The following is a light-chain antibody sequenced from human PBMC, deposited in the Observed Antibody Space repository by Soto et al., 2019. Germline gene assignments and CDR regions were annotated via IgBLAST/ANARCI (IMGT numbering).Light chain of an antibody. V-gene: IGLV2-11*01. CDR3: CSYAGRLLVG. CDR1: SGDVGAYNY. Sequence: QSVLTQPRSVSASPGQSVTISCTGTSGDVGAYNYVSWSQQYPGKAPKLIIYDVDQRPSGVPDRFVGSKSGNTATLTISGRQAEDEADYYCCSYAGRLLVGFGGGTKLTVL. J-gene: IGLJ2*01. CDR2: DVD.